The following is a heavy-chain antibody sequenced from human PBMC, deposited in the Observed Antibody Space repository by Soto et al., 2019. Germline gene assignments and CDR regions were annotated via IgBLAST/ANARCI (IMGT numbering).Heavy chain of an antibody. CDR3: ARVRASRGQRDLDV. CDR1: GGSFSGYY. J-gene: IGHJ4*02. CDR2: INPSGGT. Sequence: QVQLQQWGAGLLKPSETLSLTCGVYGGSFSGYYWNWIRQPPGKGLEWIGEINPSGGTNYNPSLQSRVTISAYTSKIQCSLKLSCVTAADTDVYYCARVRASRGQRDLDVWGQGTLVTVSS. D-gene: IGHD6-13*01. V-gene: IGHV4-34*01.